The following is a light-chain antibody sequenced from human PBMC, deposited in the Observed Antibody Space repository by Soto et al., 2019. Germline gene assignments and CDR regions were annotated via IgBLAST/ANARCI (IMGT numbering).Light chain of an antibody. CDR2: GAS. Sequence: EIVMTQSPATLSVSPVERATLSCRASQSVATNLAWYQQKPGQPPRLLIYGASTRATGIPARFSGSGSGTEFTLTISSLQSVDFAVYYCQQYNNWPQTFGQGTKVDIK. V-gene: IGKV3-15*01. CDR1: QSVATN. CDR3: QQYNNWPQT. J-gene: IGKJ1*01.